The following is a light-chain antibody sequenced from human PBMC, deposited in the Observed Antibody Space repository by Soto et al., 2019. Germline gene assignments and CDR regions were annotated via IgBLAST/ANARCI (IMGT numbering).Light chain of an antibody. V-gene: IGLV1-40*01. CDR2: GNS. Sequence: QSVLTQPPSVSGAPGQRVTISCTGSSSNIGAGYDVHWYQQLPGTAPKLLIYGNSNRPSGVPDRFSGSKSGTSAYLAITGLQAEDEAYYYCQSYDSSLSGSRVFGTGTKVTVL. CDR3: QSYDSSLSGSRV. CDR1: SSNIGAGYD. J-gene: IGLJ1*01.